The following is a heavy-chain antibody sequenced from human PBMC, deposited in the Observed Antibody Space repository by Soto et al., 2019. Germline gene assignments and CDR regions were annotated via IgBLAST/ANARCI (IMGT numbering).Heavy chain of an antibody. CDR2: ISGGGVNT. V-gene: IGHV3-23*01. Sequence: EVQLLESGGGLVQPGGSLRLSCVASGFTFSNYAMNWVRQAPGKGLEWISAISGGGVNTYYADSVKGRISVSRDNSKSTLYLHIDSLRAADTAVYYCAKDIAPNNYDSSSEPFDVWGQGTKVTVSS. CDR3: AKDIAPNNYDSSSEPFDV. J-gene: IGHJ3*01. D-gene: IGHD3-22*01. CDR1: GFTFSNYA.